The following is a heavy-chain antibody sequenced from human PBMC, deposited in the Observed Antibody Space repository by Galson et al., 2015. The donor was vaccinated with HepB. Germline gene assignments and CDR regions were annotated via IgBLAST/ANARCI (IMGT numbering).Heavy chain of an antibody. J-gene: IGHJ4*02. CDR2: IYSGGST. D-gene: IGHD6-13*01. CDR3: ARGQIAAAGTSYYFDY. CDR1: GFTFSNAW. Sequence: SLRLSCAGTGFTFSNAWMAWVRQAPGKGLEWVSVIYSGGSTYNADSVKGRFTISRDNSKNTLYLQMNSLRAEDTAVYYCARGQIAAAGTSYYFDYWGQGTLVTVSS. V-gene: IGHV3-66*01.